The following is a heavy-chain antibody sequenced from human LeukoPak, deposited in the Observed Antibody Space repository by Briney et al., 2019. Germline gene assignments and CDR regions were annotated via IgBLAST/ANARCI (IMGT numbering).Heavy chain of an antibody. CDR2: ITRTSSTI. V-gene: IGHV3-48*04. Sequence: GSLRLSCAASGFTFSSHSMNWVRQAPGKGLEWISCITRTSSTIYYADSVKGRFTISRDNAKNSLYLQMNSLRAEDTAVYYCARDGDYHYDSSGYYYWGQGTLVTVSS. CDR1: GFTFSSHS. D-gene: IGHD3-22*01. J-gene: IGHJ4*02. CDR3: ARDGDYHYDSSGYYY.